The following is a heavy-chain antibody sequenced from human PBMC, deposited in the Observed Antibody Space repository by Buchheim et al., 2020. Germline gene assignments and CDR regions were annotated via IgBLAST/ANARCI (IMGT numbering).Heavy chain of an antibody. J-gene: IGHJ4*02. CDR2: ISSSSSTI. CDR1: GFTFSSYS. V-gene: IGHV3-48*01. CDR3: ARDKRRYCSGGSCEKYYFDY. Sequence: EVQLVESGGGLVQPGGSLRLSCAASGFTFSSYSMNWVRQAPGKGLEWVSYISSSSSTIYYADSVKGRFTISRDNAKNSLYLQMNSLRAEDTAVYCCARDKRRYCSGGSCEKYYFDYWGQGTL. D-gene: IGHD2-15*01.